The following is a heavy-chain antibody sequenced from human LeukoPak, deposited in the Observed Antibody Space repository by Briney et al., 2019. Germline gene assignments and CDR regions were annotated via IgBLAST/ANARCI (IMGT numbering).Heavy chain of an antibody. V-gene: IGHV4-4*02. D-gene: IGHD6-13*01. CDR1: GGSISSSNW. CDR2: IYHSGST. Sequence: SETLSLTCAVSGGSISSSNWWSWVRQPPGKGLEWIGEIYHSGSTNYNPSLKSRVTISVDKSKNQFPLKLRSVTAADTAVYYCARVYYSRSYDYWYFDLWGCGTLVTVSS. J-gene: IGHJ2*01. CDR3: ARVYYSRSYDYWYFDL.